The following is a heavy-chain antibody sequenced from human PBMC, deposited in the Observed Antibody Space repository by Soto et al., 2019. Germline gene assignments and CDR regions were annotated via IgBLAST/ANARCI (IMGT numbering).Heavy chain of an antibody. D-gene: IGHD6-6*01. CDR1: GGSFSGYY. J-gene: IGHJ4*02. CDR2: INHSGST. V-gene: IGHV4-34*01. CDR3: ARRRLGAARRDFDY. Sequence: LSLTCAVYGGSFSGYYWSWIRQPPGKGLEWIGEINHSGSTNYNPSLKSRVTISVDTSKNQFSLKLSSVTAADTAVYYCARRRLGAARRDFDYWGQGTLVTVSS.